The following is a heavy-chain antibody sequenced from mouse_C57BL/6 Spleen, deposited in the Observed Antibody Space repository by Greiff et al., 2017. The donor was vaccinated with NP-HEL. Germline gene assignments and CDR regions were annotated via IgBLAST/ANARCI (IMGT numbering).Heavy chain of an antibody. CDR1: GYTFTSYW. J-gene: IGHJ2*01. V-gene: IGHV1-64*01. D-gene: IGHD2-3*01. CDR2: IHPNSGST. CDR3: ARSDDGYYLYYFDY. Sequence: QVHVKQPGAELVKPGASVKLSCKASGYTFTSYWMHWVKQRPGQGLEWIGMIHPNSGSTNYNEKFKSKATLTVDKSSSTAYMQLSSLTSEDSAVYYCARSDDGYYLYYFDYWGQGTTLTVSS.